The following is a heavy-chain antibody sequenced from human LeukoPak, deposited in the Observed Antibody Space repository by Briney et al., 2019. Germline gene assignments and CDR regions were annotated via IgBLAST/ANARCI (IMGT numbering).Heavy chain of an antibody. Sequence: GGSLRLSCAASGITFSSYAMHWVRQAPGKGLEWVAVISYDGSNKYYADSVKGRFTISRDNAKNSLYLQMNSLRAEDTAVYYCARSAAWCSGGSCHSDYWGQGTLVTVSS. CDR2: ISYDGSNK. J-gene: IGHJ4*02. D-gene: IGHD2-15*01. CDR1: GITFSSYA. V-gene: IGHV3-30*04. CDR3: ARSAAWCSGGSCHSDY.